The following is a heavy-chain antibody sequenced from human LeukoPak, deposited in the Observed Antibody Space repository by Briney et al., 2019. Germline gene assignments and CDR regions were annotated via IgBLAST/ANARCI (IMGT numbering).Heavy chain of an antibody. CDR3: AKDSRRTYGSGSYYTPTPLDY. V-gene: IGHV3-23*01. CDR2: ISGSGGST. D-gene: IGHD3-10*01. CDR1: GFTFSSYA. J-gene: IGHJ4*02. Sequence: PEGSLRLSCAASGFTFSSYAMSWVRQAPGKGLEWVSAISGSGGSTYYADSVKGRFTISRDDSKNTLYLQMNSLRAEDTAVYYCAKDSRRTYGSGSYYTPTPLDYWGQGTLVTVSS.